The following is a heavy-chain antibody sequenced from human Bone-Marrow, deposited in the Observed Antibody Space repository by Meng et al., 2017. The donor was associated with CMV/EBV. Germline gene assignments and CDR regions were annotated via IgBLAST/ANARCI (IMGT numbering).Heavy chain of an antibody. V-gene: IGHV3-66*01. D-gene: IGHD1/OR15-1a*01. J-gene: IGHJ4*02. Sequence: VQLVGSWGGLVQPGESLRLSCAVSGFTVTEKHLNWVRQVPGKGLEWVSMYATDGRTFYADSVKGRFTISRDNSKNSVYLQMNSLRVEDTAVYYCMNTPPGDWGQGTLVTVSS. CDR1: GFTVTEKH. CDR3: MNTPPGD. CDR2: YATDGRT.